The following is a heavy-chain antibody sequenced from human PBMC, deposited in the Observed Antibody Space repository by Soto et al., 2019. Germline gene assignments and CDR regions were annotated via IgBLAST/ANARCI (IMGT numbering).Heavy chain of an antibody. CDR3: AKDVSVSNSWYHSVFDD. Sequence: GGSLRLSCAASGFTFSNYGVHWVRQAPGKGLEWVALISFDGSNKYYADSVKGRFTISRDNSKNTLYLQMNSLRAEDTAVYYCAKDVSVSNSWYHSVFDDWGKGTLVTVAS. J-gene: IGHJ4*02. D-gene: IGHD6-13*01. CDR2: ISFDGSNK. V-gene: IGHV3-30*18. CDR1: GFTFSNYG.